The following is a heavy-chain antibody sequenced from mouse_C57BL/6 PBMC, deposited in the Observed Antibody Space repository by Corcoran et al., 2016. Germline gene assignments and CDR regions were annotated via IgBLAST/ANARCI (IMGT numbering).Heavy chain of an antibody. V-gene: IGHV9-3*01. CDR2: INTYSGVP. CDR3: ARGPGMDY. CDR1: GYTFTTYG. Sequence: QIQLVQSGPELKKPGETVKISCKTSGYTFTTYGMSWVKQAPGKGLKWMGWINTYSGVPTYADDFKGRFAFSLETSASTAYLQINNLKNEDTATYFCARGPGMDYWGQGTSVTVSS. J-gene: IGHJ4*01.